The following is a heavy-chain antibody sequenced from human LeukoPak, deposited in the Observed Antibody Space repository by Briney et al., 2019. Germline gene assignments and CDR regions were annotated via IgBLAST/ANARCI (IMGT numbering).Heavy chain of an antibody. V-gene: IGHV4-59*12. CDR1: GGSISSYY. D-gene: IGHD3-10*01. CDR2: IYYSGST. J-gene: IGHJ5*02. CDR3: ARRRTWVYGSGPNWFDP. Sequence: SETLSLTCTVSGGSISSYYWSWIRQPPGKGLEWIGYIYYSGSTNYNPSLKSRVTISVDTSKNQFSLKLSSVTAADTAVYYCARRRTWVYGSGPNWFDPWGQGTLVTVSS.